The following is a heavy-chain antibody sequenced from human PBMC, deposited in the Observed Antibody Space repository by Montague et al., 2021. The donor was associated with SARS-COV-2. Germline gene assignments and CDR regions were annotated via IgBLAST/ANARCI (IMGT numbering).Heavy chain of an antibody. J-gene: IGHJ3*02. CDR2: IYFSGST. D-gene: IGHD3-22*01. CDR3: ARHGRFSVIVNTPRGAFDI. V-gene: IGHV4-59*08. CDR1: GVSISSYY. Sequence: SETLSLTCTVSGVSISSYYWSWIRQPPGKGLEWIGCIYFSGSTNXNPSLKSRVPISVATSKNQFSLKLSSVTAADTAVYYCARHGRFSVIVNTPRGAFDIWGQGTMVTVSS.